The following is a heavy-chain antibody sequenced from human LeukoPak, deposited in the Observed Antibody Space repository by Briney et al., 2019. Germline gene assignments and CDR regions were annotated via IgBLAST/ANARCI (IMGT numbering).Heavy chain of an antibody. D-gene: IGHD7-27*01. CDR2: IKQDGSEK. Sequence: GGSLRLSCAASGFTFSNYWMSWVRQAPGKGLEWVANIKQDGSEKNYVDSVKGRFTTSRDNAKSSLYLQMNSLRAEDTAVYYCGRGHWGLDYWGQGALVTVSS. V-gene: IGHV3-7*01. J-gene: IGHJ4*02. CDR1: GFTFSNYW. CDR3: GRGHWGLDY.